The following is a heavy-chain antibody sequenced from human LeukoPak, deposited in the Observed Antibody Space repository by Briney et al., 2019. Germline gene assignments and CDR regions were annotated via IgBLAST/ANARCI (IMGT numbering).Heavy chain of an antibody. CDR1: GFTFSSYS. D-gene: IGHD5-24*01. V-gene: IGHV3-48*01. Sequence: GGSLRLSCAASGFTFSSYSMNWVRQAPGKGLEWVSYISSSSSTIYYADSVKGRFTISRDNAKNSLYLQMNSLRAEDTAVYYCARVVDRVATITQKVDYWGQGTLVTVSS. J-gene: IGHJ4*02. CDR3: ARVVDRVATITQKVDY. CDR2: ISSSSSTI.